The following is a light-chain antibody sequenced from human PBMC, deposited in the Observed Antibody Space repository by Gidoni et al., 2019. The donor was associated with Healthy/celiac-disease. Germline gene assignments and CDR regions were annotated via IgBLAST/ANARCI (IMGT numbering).Light chain of an antibody. V-gene: IGKV1-5*03. Sequence: DIQIDQSPSTLSASVGDRVTITCRASQSISSWFAWYQQKPGKAPKLLIYNASSLESGVPSRFSGSGSGTEFTLTISSLQPDDFATYYCQQYNSYPLTFGQGTKVEIK. CDR1: QSISSW. J-gene: IGKJ1*01. CDR3: QQYNSYPLT. CDR2: NAS.